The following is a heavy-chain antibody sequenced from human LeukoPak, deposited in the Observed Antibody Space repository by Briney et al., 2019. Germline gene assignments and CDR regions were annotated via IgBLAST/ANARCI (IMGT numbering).Heavy chain of an antibody. CDR3: ARTIAVTSTPVWFDP. CDR1: GGSFSDYY. D-gene: IGHD6-19*01. J-gene: IGHJ5*02. CDR2: INHSGNT. V-gene: IGHV4-34*01. Sequence: NPSETLSLTCAVYGGSFSDYYWSWIRQPPGKGLEWIGEINHSGNTNYNPSLKSRVTISVDTSKSQFSLMLSSVTAADTAVYYCARTIAVTSTPVWFDPWGQGTLVPVSS.